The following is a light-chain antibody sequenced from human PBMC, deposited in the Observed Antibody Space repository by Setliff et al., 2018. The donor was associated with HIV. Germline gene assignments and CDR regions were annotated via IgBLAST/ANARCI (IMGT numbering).Light chain of an antibody. CDR2: DNG. CDR3: QVWDSSSDHHV. Sequence: ELTQPPSVSVAPGKTARITCGGNNIGSKGVHWYQQKPGQAPVLVVYDNGDRPSGIPERFSGSNSGNTATLTISRVEAGDEADYYCQVWDSSSDHHVFGTGTKVTVL. J-gene: IGLJ1*01. V-gene: IGLV3-21*03. CDR1: NIGSKG.